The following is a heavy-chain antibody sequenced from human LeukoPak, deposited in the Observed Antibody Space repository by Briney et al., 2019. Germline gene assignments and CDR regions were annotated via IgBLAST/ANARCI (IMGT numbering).Heavy chain of an antibody. CDR2: INSDGSST. J-gene: IGHJ4*02. Sequence: GGSLRLSCAASGFTFSSYWMHWVRQAPGKGLVWVSRINSDGSSTSYADSVKGRFTISRDNAKSTLYLQMNSLRAEDTAVYYCARIPFYDSSGYTFDYWGQGTLVTVSS. D-gene: IGHD3-22*01. CDR1: GFTFSSYW. V-gene: IGHV3-74*01. CDR3: ARIPFYDSSGYTFDY.